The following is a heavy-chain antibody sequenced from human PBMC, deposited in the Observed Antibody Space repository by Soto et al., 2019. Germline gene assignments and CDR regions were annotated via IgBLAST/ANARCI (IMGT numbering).Heavy chain of an antibody. D-gene: IGHD6-13*01. CDR2: ISGSGGST. J-gene: IGHJ4*02. CDR3: AKDWRSIAAAGYFDY. V-gene: IGHV3-23*01. CDR1: GFTFSSSA. Sequence: GSLRLSCAASGFTFSSSAMSWVRQAPGKGLEWVSSISGSGGSTYYADSVKGRFTISRDNSKNTLYLQMNSLRAEDTAVYYCAKDWRSIAAAGYFDYWGQGTLVTVSS.